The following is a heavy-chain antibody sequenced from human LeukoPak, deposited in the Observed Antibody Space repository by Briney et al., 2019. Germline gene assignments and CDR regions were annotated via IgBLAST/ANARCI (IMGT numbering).Heavy chain of an antibody. CDR3: ARDPPTYYYDSSGRTFDY. CDR2: ISAYNGNT. D-gene: IGHD3-22*01. V-gene: IGHV1-18*01. CDR1: GYTFTSYG. J-gene: IGHJ4*02. Sequence: ASVKVSCKASGYTFTSYGISWVRQAPGQGLEWMGWISAYNGNTNYAQKLQGRVTMTTDTATSTAYMELRSLRSDDTAVYYCARDPPTYYYDSSGRTFDYWGQGTLVTVSS.